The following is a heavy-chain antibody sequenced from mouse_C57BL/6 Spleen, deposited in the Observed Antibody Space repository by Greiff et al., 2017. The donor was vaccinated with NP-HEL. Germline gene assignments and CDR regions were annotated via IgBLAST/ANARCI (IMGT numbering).Heavy chain of an antibody. J-gene: IGHJ4*01. Sequence: EVQLVESGGGLVQPKGSLKLSCAASGFTFNTYVMHWVRQAPGKGLEWVARIRSKSSNYATYYADSVKDRFTISRDDSQSMLYLQMNNLKTEDTAMYYCVRAPDGYYGYYAMDYWGQGTSVTVSS. V-gene: IGHV10-3*01. D-gene: IGHD2-3*01. CDR2: IRSKSSNYAT. CDR1: GFTFNTYV. CDR3: VRAPDGYYGYYAMDY.